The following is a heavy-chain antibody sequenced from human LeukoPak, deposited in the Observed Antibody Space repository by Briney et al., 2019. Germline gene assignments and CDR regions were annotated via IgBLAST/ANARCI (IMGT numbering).Heavy chain of an antibody. CDR2: INPNSGGT. J-gene: IGHJ6*03. CDR3: ARLIAVAGYYYYYMDV. Sequence: ASVKVSCKASGYTFTGYYMHWVRQAPGQGLEWMGRINPNSGGTNYAQKLQGRVTMTRDTSISTAYMELSRLRSDDTAVYYCARLIAVAGYYYYYMDVWGKGTTVTVSS. V-gene: IGHV1-2*06. D-gene: IGHD6-19*01. CDR1: GYTFTGYY.